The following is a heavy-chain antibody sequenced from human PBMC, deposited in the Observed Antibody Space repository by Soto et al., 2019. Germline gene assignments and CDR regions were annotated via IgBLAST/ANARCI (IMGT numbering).Heavy chain of an antibody. CDR1: GGTLSSYT. V-gene: IGHV1-69*02. CDR3: ASAKSDYDILTSP. J-gene: IGHJ3*01. Sequence: ASVKVSCKASGGTLSSYTIRWVRQAPGQGLEWMGRIIPILGIANYAQKFQGRVTITADKSTSTAYMELSSLRSEDTAVYYCASAKSDYDILTSPWGQGTMVTVSS. CDR2: IIPILGIA. D-gene: IGHD3-9*01.